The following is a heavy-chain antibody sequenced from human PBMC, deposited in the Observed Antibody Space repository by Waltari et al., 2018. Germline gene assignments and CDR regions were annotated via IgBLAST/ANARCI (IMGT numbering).Heavy chain of an antibody. V-gene: IGHV1-8*03. CDR1: GYTFTSYD. Sequence: QVQLVQSGAEVKKPGASVKVSCKASGYTFTSYDINWVRQATGQGLEWMGWMNPNSGNTGYAQKFQGRVTITADKSTSTAYMELSSLRSEDTVVYYCASRSGYYSFDLWGRGTLVTVSS. CDR3: ASRSGYYSFDL. J-gene: IGHJ2*01. D-gene: IGHD3-22*01. CDR2: MNPNSGNT.